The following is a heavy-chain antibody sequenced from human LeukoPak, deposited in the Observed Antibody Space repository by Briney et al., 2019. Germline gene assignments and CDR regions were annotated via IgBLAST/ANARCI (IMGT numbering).Heavy chain of an antibody. Sequence: GGSLRLSCAASGFTFSSFAMSWVRQAPGKGLEWVSGITGSGGSTYYADSVRGRFTISRDYSKNTLYLQLNSLRAEDTAVYYCAKDSGSYYGYYSYYYYGMDVWGQGTTVTVSS. CDR1: GFTFSSFA. CDR3: AKDSGSYYGYYSYYYYGMDV. V-gene: IGHV3-23*01. CDR2: ITGSGGST. J-gene: IGHJ6*02. D-gene: IGHD1-26*01.